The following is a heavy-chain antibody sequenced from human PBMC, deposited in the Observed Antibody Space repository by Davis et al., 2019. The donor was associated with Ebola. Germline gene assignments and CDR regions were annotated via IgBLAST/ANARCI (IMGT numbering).Heavy chain of an antibody. D-gene: IGHD3-22*01. Sequence: GESLKISCAASGFTFSSYGMHWVRQAPGKGLEWVAVIWYDGSNKYYAGSVKGRFTISRDNSKNTLYLQMNSLRAEDTAVYYCATSIFYYDSSGGFDYWGQGTLVTVSS. CDR1: GFTFSSYG. CDR2: IWYDGSNK. CDR3: ATSIFYYDSSGGFDY. V-gene: IGHV3-33*08. J-gene: IGHJ4*02.